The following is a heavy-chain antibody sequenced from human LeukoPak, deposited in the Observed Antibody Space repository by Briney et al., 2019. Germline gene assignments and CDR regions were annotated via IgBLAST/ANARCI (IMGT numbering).Heavy chain of an antibody. CDR2: IWYDGSNK. Sequence: GGALRHSCVASGFTLSSYGMHWVRQAPGKGVEWVAVIWYDGSNKYYANSVKGRFTISRDNSKNTLYLQMNSLRAEDTAVYYCAGDYIAGASYGMDVWGQGTTVTVSS. J-gene: IGHJ6*02. V-gene: IGHV3-33*01. CDR1: GFTLSSYG. D-gene: IGHD6-13*01. CDR3: AGDYIAGASYGMDV.